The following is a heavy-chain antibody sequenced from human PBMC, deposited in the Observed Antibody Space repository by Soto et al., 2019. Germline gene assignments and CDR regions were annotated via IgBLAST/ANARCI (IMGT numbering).Heavy chain of an antibody. D-gene: IGHD3-10*01. V-gene: IGHV1-69*02. CDR3: ARAVLPRNYYYYYGMDV. CDR2: IIPILGIA. Sequence: SVKVSCKASGGTFSSYTISWVRQAPGQGLGWMGRIIPILGIANYAQKFQGRVTITADKSTSTAYMELSSLRSEDTAVYYCARAVLPRNYYYYYGMDVWGQGTTVTVSS. CDR1: GGTFSSYT. J-gene: IGHJ6*02.